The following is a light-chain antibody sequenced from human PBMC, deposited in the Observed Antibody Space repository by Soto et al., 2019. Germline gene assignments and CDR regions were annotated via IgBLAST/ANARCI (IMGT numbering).Light chain of an antibody. CDR2: NTN. CDR3: VLYMGSGTWV. CDR1: SGSVSTSYY. V-gene: IGLV8-61*01. J-gene: IGLJ3*02. Sequence: QAVVTQEPSFSVSPGRTVTLTCGLSSGSVSTSYYPSWYQQTPGQAPRTLIYNTNTRSSGVPDRFSGSILGNKAALTITGAQLDVESDYSCVLYMGSGTWVFGGGTQLTVL.